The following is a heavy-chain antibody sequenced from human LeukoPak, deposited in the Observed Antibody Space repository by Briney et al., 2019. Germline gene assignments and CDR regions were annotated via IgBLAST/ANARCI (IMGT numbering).Heavy chain of an antibody. V-gene: IGHV3-66*02. CDR1: GFTVSSNY. Sequence: GESLRLSCAASGFTVSSNYMSWVRQAPGKGLEWVSVIYSGGSTYYADSVKGRFTISRDNSKNTLYLQMNSLRAEDTAVYYCARDGEAAAGEIFDYWGQGTLVTVSS. CDR2: IYSGGST. D-gene: IGHD6-13*01. CDR3: ARDGEAAAGEIFDY. J-gene: IGHJ4*02.